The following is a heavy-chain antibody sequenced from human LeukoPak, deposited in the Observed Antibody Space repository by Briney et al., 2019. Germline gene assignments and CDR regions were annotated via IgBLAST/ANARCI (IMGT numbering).Heavy chain of an antibody. Sequence: GGSLRLSCAASGFTFSSYEMNWVRQAPGKGLECVSYISSSGSTIYYADSVKGRFTISRDNAKNSLYLQMNSLRAEDTAVYYCARGAHYYDSSGYFYFQHWGQGTLVTVSS. V-gene: IGHV3-48*03. J-gene: IGHJ1*01. D-gene: IGHD3-22*01. CDR3: ARGAHYYDSSGYFYFQH. CDR1: GFTFSSYE. CDR2: ISSSGSTI.